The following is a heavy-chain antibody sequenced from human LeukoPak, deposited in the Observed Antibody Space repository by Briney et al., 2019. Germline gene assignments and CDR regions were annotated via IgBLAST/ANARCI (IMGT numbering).Heavy chain of an antibody. J-gene: IGHJ3*02. CDR3: ARSENWGTGAFDI. V-gene: IGHV3-30-3*01. CDR1: GFTFSSYA. Sequence: GGSLRLSCAASGFTFSSYAMHWVRQAPGKGLEWVAVISYDGSNKYYADPVKGRFTISRDNSKNTLYLQMNSLRAEDTAVYYCARSENWGTGAFDIWGQGTMVTVSS. D-gene: IGHD7-27*01. CDR2: ISYDGSNK.